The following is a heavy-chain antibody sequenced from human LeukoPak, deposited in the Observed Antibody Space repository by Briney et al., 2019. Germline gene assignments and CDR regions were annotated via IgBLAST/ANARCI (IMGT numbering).Heavy chain of an antibody. V-gene: IGHV3-23*01. D-gene: IGHD2-15*01. CDR3: AKELGYCSGGSCYSPGCYFDY. J-gene: IGHJ4*02. Sequence: PGGSLRLSCAASGFTFSSYAMSWVRQAPGKGLEWVSAISGSGGSTYYADSVKGRFTISRDNSKNTLYLQMNSLRAEDTAVYYCAKELGYCSGGSCYSPGCYFDYWGQGTLVTVSS. CDR1: GFTFSSYA. CDR2: ISGSGGST.